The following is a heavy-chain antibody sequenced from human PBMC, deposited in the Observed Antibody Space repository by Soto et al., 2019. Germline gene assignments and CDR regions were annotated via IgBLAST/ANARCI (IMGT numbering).Heavy chain of an antibody. D-gene: IGHD6-13*01. Sequence: GGSLRLSCAASGFTFSGSAMHWVRQASGKGLEWVGRIRSKANSYATAYAASVKGRFTISRDDSKNTAYLQMNSLKTEDTAVYYCTRPGIGTGPLKRYGMDVWGQGTTVTVSS. CDR1: GFTFSGSA. CDR3: TRPGIGTGPLKRYGMDV. V-gene: IGHV3-73*01. CDR2: IRSKANSYAT. J-gene: IGHJ6*02.